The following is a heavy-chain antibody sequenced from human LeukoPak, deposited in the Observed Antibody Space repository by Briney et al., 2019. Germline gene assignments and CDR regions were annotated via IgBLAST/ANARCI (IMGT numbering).Heavy chain of an antibody. CDR2: ISYDGSNK. D-gene: IGHD3-3*01. CDR1: GYTFTSYG. V-gene: IGHV3-30*03. CDR3: ALIFGVVRDY. J-gene: IGHJ4*02. Sequence: SCKASGYTFTSYGMHWVRQAPGKGLEWVAVISYDGSNKYYADSVKGRFTISRDNSKNTLYLQMNSLRAEDTAVYYCALIFGVVRDYWGQGTLVTVSS.